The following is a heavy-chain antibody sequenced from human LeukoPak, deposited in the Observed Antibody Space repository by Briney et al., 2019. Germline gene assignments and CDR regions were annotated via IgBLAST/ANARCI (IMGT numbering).Heavy chain of an antibody. D-gene: IGHD3-9*01. J-gene: IGHJ5*02. CDR1: GFTFGVYA. V-gene: IGHV3-49*04. CDR2: IRSKEYGGTT. Sequence: GGSLTLSCTASGFTFGVYAMSWVRQARGEGLEGVGFIRSKEYGGTTGYAESVKGRFTISRDDSKSIAYLQMNSLKTEDTAVYYCTRHDILTGYSPNWFDPWGQGTLVTVSS. CDR3: TRHDILTGYSPNWFDP.